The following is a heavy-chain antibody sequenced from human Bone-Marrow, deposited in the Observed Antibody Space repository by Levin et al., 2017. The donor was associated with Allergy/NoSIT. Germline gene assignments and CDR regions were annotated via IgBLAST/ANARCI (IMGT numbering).Heavy chain of an antibody. CDR1: GISFSNHA. CDR3: AGLAWAETSGWGRAFDI. D-gene: IGHD6-19*01. CDR2: MTTTGGSA. Sequence: PGGSLRLSCAASGISFSNHAMTWVRQAPGKGLEWVSAMTTTGGSAYADSVKGRFTISRDNSKNTLYVQMNSLRAEDTAIYYCAGLAWAETSGWGRAFDIWGQGTMVTVSS. V-gene: IGHV3-23*01. J-gene: IGHJ3*02.